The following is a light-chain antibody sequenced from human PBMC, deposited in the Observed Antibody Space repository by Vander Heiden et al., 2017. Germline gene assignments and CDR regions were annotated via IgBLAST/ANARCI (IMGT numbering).Light chain of an antibody. V-gene: IGLV1-47*02. J-gene: IGLJ3*02. CDR1: SSNIGSNY. Sequence: HSVLTQPPSASGTPGQRVTISCSGSSSNIGSNYVYWYQQLPGTAPKLLISSNNQRPSGVPDRFSGSKSGTSASLAISGLRSEDEADYYCAAWDDSLSGWVFGGGTNLTVL. CDR3: AAWDDSLSGWV. CDR2: SNN.